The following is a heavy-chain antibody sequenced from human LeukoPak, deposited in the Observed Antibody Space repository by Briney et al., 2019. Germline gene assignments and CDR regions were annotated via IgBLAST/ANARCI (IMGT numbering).Heavy chain of an antibody. Sequence: SETLSLTCAVYGGSFSGFYWSWIRQPPGKGLEWIGDINHSGGTNYIPSLKSRVTISVDTSKNQFSLKLTSVTAADTAVYYCARGYCSGGNCYSYYYYNYMDVWGKGTTVTVSS. CDR1: GGSFSGFY. V-gene: IGHV4-34*01. D-gene: IGHD2-15*01. CDR3: ARGYCSGGNCYSYYYYNYMDV. CDR2: INHSGGT. J-gene: IGHJ6*03.